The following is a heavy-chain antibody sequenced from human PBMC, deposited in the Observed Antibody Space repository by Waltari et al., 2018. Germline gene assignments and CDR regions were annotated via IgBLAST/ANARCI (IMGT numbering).Heavy chain of an antibody. CDR3: ASRYCTISRCYASSWNSFDY. D-gene: IGHD2-8*01. CDR1: GLTFGSYW. V-gene: IGHV3-7*05. Sequence: EVQLVESGGGLVQPGGSLRLSCAASGLTFGSYWMTWVRQAPGKGLGWVAKINQDGSETYYVDSVKGRCTVSRDNADNSLYLQMNSLRAKDTAMYYCASRYCTISRCYASSWNSFDYWGQGTLVTVSS. CDR2: INQDGSET. J-gene: IGHJ4*02.